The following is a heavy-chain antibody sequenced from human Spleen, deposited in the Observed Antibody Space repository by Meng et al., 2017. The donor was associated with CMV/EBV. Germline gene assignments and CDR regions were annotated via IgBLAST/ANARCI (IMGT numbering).Heavy chain of an antibody. CDR1: GGSINSYY. J-gene: IGHJ6*02. CDR2: IYYSGST. V-gene: IGHV4-59*01. Sequence: GSLRLSCTVSGGSINSYYWSWIRQPPGKGLEWIGYIYYSGSTNYNPSLKSRVTISVDTSKNQFSLKLSSVTAADTAVFYCARVEVLDYYYAMDVWGRGTTVTVSS. CDR3: ARVEVLDYYYAMDV.